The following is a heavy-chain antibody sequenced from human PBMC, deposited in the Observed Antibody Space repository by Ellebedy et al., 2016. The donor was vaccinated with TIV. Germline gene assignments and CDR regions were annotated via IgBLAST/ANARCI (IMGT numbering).Heavy chain of an antibody. J-gene: IGHJ5*01. CDR3: AKRGLVCGWYAF. CDR1: GNNSTSDL. V-gene: IGHV5-51*01. D-gene: IGHD6-19*01. Sequence: GESLKISCKASGNNSTSDLIAWVRLMPGRGLEWMGIIYPGDSPIAYRTSFRGHVTISADRTINTAYLQCSSLKASDTAIYYCAKRGLVCGWYAFWGEGTPVTVSS. CDR2: IYPGDSPI.